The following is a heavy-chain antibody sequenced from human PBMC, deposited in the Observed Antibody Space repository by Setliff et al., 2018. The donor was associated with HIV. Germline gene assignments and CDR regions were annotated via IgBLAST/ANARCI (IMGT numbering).Heavy chain of an antibody. V-gene: IGHV1-69*11. J-gene: IGHJ4*02. CDR3: ARIPNHSSGFDY. CDR1: GYTFTGYY. CDR2: LIPVLGEP. D-gene: IGHD3-22*01. Sequence: SVKVSCKTSGYTFTGYYVHWVRQAPGQGLEWMGSLIPVLGEPHYAQSFQGRVTISADESTNTAHMELRSLTSEDTAVYYCARIPNHSSGFDYWGQGTPVTVSS.